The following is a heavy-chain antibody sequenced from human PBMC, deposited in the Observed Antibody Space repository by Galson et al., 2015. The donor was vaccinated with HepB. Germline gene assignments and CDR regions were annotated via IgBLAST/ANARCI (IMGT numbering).Heavy chain of an antibody. CDR1: GGTFSSYA. J-gene: IGHJ6*02. Sequence: SVTVSCKASGGTFSSYAISWVRQAPGQGLEWMGGIIPIFGTANYAQKFQGRVTITADEPTSTAYMELSSLRSEDTAVYYCARGDCSSTSCYAGIRVGYYGMDVWGQGTTVTVSS. CDR2: IIPIFGTA. CDR3: ARGDCSSTSCYAGIRVGYYGMDV. D-gene: IGHD2-2*01. V-gene: IGHV1-69*13.